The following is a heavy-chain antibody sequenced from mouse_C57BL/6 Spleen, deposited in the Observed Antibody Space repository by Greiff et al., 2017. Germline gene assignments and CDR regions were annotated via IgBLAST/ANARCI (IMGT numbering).Heavy chain of an antibody. D-gene: IGHD2-4*01. J-gene: IGHJ3*01. Sequence: SGPELVKPGASVKIPCKASGYTFTDYNMDWVQQSHGKSLEWIGDINPNNGGTIYNQKFKGKATLTVDKSYSTSYMELRSLTSEDTAVYYGARRGEYDSSWFAYWGQGTLVTVSA. CDR1: GYTFTDYN. V-gene: IGHV1-18*01. CDR2: INPNNGGT. CDR3: ARRGEYDSSWFAY.